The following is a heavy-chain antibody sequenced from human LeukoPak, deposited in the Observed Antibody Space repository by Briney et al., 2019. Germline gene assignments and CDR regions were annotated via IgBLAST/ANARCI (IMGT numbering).Heavy chain of an antibody. CDR3: AREPITGTTPFDY. CDR2: IYYSGST. CDR1: GGSISSSSYY. Sequence: PSETLSLTCTVSGGSISSSSYYWGWIRQPPGKGLEWIGSIYYSGSTYYNPSLKSRVTISVDTSKNQFSLKLTSVTAADTAVYYCAREPITGTTPFDYWGQGTLVTVSS. J-gene: IGHJ4*02. V-gene: IGHV4-39*02. D-gene: IGHD1-20*01.